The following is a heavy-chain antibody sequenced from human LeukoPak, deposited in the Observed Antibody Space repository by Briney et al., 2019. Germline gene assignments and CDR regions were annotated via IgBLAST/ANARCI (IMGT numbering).Heavy chain of an antibody. CDR3: ALDSSGWSDDSFDI. CDR2: IYYSGST. D-gene: IGHD6-13*01. V-gene: IGHV4-59*01. J-gene: IGHJ3*02. Sequence: SETLSLTCTVSGASISFYYWSWIRQPPGEALEWIGYIYYSGSTNYNPSLKSRVTMSIDTSKNHFSLNLNSVTAADTAIYYCALDSSGWSDDSFDIWGQGTMVTVSS. CDR1: GASISFYY.